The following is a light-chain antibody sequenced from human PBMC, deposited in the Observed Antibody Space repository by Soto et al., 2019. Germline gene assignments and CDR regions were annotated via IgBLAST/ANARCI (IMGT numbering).Light chain of an antibody. CDR1: QRVSSNY. CDR3: QQYGSTPLT. V-gene: IGKV3-20*01. Sequence: EIVLTQSPGTLSLSPGERATLSCRASQRVSSNYLAWYQQKPGQAPRLLIYGASSRATGIPDRFSGSGSGTDFTLTITRLEPEDVEVYYCQQYGSTPLTFGGGTKVDIX. CDR2: GAS. J-gene: IGKJ4*01.